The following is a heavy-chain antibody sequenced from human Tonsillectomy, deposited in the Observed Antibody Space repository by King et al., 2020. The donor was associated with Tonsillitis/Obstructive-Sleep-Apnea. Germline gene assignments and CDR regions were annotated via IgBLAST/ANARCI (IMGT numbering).Heavy chain of an antibody. Sequence: QLQESGPGLVKPSETLSLTCSVSGASITSFSWIWIRQPPGKGLEWIGSLYYSGDTNSSPSLKSRVTMSLDTSKNQLSLKVNPVTAADAAVYYCARDRGPALKSHWLDLWGQGALVTVSS. CDR2: LYYSGDT. J-gene: IGHJ5*02. V-gene: IGHV4-59*01. CDR3: ARDRGPALKSHWLDL. D-gene: IGHD6-25*01. CDR1: GASITSFS.